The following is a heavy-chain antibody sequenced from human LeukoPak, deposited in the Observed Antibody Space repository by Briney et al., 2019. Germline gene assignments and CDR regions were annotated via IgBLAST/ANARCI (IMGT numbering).Heavy chain of an antibody. CDR1: GFTFSNAW. D-gene: IGHD3-9*01. Sequence: GGSLRLSCAASGFTFSNAWMTWVRQAPGKGLEWVGRIKSKTDGGTTDYAAPVKDRFTISRDDSKNTMYVQMNSLKTEDTAVYYCTTAVYLTGYEYWGQGTLVTVSS. CDR3: TTAVYLTGYEY. J-gene: IGHJ4*02. CDR2: IKSKTDGGTT. V-gene: IGHV3-15*01.